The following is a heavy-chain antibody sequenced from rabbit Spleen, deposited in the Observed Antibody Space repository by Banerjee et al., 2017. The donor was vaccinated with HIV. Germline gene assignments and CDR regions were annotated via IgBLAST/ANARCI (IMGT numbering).Heavy chain of an antibody. CDR2: INAATARP. CDR3: ARGSATMTMVITGYYFNL. D-gene: IGHD2-1*01. Sequence: QSLEESGGGLVKPEGSLTLTCKASAFSFSDRDVMCWVRQAPGKGLEWIACINAATARPVYATWAKGRFTISRTSSTTVTLQMTSLTAADTATYFCARGSATMTMVITGYYFNLWGQGTLVTVS. CDR1: AFSFSDRDV. V-gene: IGHV1S40*01. J-gene: IGHJ4*01.